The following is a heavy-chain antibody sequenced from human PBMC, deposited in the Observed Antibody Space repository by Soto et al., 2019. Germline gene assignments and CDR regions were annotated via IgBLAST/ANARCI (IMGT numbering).Heavy chain of an antibody. CDR2: IYNSGNS. D-gene: IGHD1-1*01. CDR3: ARSQMATTGPYFDY. J-gene: IGHJ4*02. V-gene: IGHV4-31*03. CDR1: GGSISSGGYY. Sequence: SETLSLTCTVSGGSISSGGYYWTWIRQHPVRGLEWIGYIYNSGNSFYHPSLKSRLTISLGTSKNQFSLNLRSVTAADTAVYYCARSQMATTGPYFDYWGLGTLVTVSS.